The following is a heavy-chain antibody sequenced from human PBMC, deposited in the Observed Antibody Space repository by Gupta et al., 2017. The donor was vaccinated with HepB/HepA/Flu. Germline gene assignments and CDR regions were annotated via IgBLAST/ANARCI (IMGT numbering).Heavy chain of an antibody. J-gene: IGHJ4*02. CDR3: SKASGIKIKGAFDG. Sequence: QVQRVQSGAEVNPPGSSVKVSCKASGVTFSSYAISWVRQAPGQGLEGMGGIIPIFGTDNYAQKGQCRVTITAAESTLTAYRELRRLGYEETGVYYFSKASGIKIKGAFDGGGQGTIVTVYS. CDR1: GVTFSSYA. CDR2: IIPIFGTD. V-gene: IGHV1-69*19. D-gene: IGHD3-16*01.